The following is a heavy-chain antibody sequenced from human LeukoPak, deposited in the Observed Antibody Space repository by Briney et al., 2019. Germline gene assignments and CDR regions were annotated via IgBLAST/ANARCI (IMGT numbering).Heavy chain of an antibody. CDR1: GGSISSYY. CDR3: ARGHCSGGSCYSGRFDY. V-gene: IGHV4-59*01. J-gene: IGHJ4*02. CDR2: IYYSGST. Sequence: SETLSLTCTVSGGSISSYYWSWIRQPPGKGLEWIGYIYYSGSTNYNPSLKSRVTISVDTSKNQFSLKLSSVTAADTAVYYCARGHCSGGSCYSGRFDYWGQGTLVTVSS. D-gene: IGHD2-15*01.